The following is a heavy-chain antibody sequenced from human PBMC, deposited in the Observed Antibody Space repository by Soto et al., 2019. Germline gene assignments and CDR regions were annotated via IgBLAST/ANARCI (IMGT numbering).Heavy chain of an antibody. Sequence: GGSLRLSCAASGFTFRSYSMNWVRQAPGKGLEWVSYISISSRTIYYADSVKSRFTISRDDAKNSLYLQMNSLRDEDTSVYYCARDNGIAGSFDPWGQGTLVTVSS. CDR3: ARDNGIAGSFDP. D-gene: IGHD6-13*01. CDR1: GFTFRSYS. J-gene: IGHJ5*02. CDR2: ISISSRTI. V-gene: IGHV3-48*02.